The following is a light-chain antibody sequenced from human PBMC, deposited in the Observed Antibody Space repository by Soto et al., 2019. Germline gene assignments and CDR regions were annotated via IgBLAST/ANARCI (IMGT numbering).Light chain of an antibody. CDR1: QTVTSSY. CDR2: GAT. CDR3: QLYGSSLPIYT. Sequence: EVVLTQSPGTLSLSPGERATLSCRASQTVTSSYLAWYQQRPGQAPRLLIYGATDRAAGIPDRFSGSGSGTDFTLTISRLEPEDFAVYYCQLYGSSLPIYTFGQGTKLEI. V-gene: IGKV3-20*01. J-gene: IGKJ2*01.